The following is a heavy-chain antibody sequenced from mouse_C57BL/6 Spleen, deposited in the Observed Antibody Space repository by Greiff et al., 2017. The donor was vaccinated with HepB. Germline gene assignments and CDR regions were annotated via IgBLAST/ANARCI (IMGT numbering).Heavy chain of an antibody. J-gene: IGHJ1*03. D-gene: IGHD2-1*01. CDR1: DSEVFPIAY. V-gene: IGHV15-2*01. CDR2: ILPSIGRT. CDR3: ARVYYGNYSGYFDV. Sequence: LQESGSELRSPGSSVKLSCKDFDSEVFPIAYMSWVRQKPGHGFEWIGGILPSIGRTIYGEKFEDKATLDADTLSNTAYLELNSLTSEDSAIYYCARVYYGNYSGYFDVWGTGTTVTVSS.